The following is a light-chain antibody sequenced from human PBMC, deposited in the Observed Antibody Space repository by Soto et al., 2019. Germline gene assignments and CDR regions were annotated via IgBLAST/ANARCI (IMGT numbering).Light chain of an antibody. Sequence: QSALTQPASVSGPPGQSITISCTGTSGDIDSYNRVSWYQQHPGKAPKLIIYEVTDRPSGVSNRFSGSKSGNTASLTISGLQAEDEAEYYCSSYTNINTRACVFGTGTKVTVL. J-gene: IGLJ1*01. CDR2: EVT. CDR1: SGDIDSYNR. V-gene: IGLV2-14*01. CDR3: SSYTNINTRACV.